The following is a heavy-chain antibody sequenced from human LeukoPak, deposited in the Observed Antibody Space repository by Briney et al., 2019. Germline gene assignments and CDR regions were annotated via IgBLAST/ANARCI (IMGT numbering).Heavy chain of an antibody. V-gene: IGHV4-39*01. J-gene: IGHJ5*02. CDR1: GGSISSSSYY. CDR3: ARRGYCSSTSCYEYWFDP. Sequence: KPSGTLSLTCTVSGGSISSSSYYWGWIRQPPGKGLEWIGIIYYSGSTYYNPSLKSRLTISVDTSKNQFSLKLSSVTATDTAVYYCARRGYCSSTSCYEYWFDPWGQGTLVTVSS. CDR2: IYYSGST. D-gene: IGHD2-2*01.